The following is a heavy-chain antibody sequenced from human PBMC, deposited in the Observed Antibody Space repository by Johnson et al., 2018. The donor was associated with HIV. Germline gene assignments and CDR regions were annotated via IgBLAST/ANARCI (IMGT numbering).Heavy chain of an antibody. D-gene: IGHD5/OR15-5a*01. CDR1: GFTFSSYA. V-gene: IGHV3-30*18. CDR2: ISYDGSNK. CDR3: AKLDVSLDAFDI. Sequence: QMLLVESGGGVVQPGRSLRLSCAASGFTFSSYAMHWVRQAPGKGLEWVAVISYDGSNKYYADSVKGRFTISRDNSKNTLYLQMNSLRAEDTAVYYCAKLDVSLDAFDIWGQRTMVTVSS. J-gene: IGHJ3*02.